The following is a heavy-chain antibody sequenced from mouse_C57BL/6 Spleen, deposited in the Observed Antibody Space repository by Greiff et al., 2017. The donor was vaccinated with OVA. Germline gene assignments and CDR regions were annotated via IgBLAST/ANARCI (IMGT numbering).Heavy chain of an antibody. J-gene: IGHJ4*01. CDR2: IDPETGGT. Sequence: VKLMESGAELVRPGASVTLSCKASGYTFTDYEMHWVKQTPVHGLEWIGAIDPETGGTAYNQKFKGKAILTADKSSSTAYMELRSLTSEDSAVYYCTRGGNYACAMDYWGQGTSVTVSA. V-gene: IGHV1-15*01. CDR1: GYTFTDYE. CDR3: TRGGNYACAMDY. D-gene: IGHD2-1*01.